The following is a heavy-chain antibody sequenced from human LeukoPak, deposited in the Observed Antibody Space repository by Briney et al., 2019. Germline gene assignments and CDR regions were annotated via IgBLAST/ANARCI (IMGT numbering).Heavy chain of an antibody. V-gene: IGHV4-4*07. CDR1: GDSISGNY. J-gene: IGHJ6*03. CDR2: IYPSANV. D-gene: IGHD2/OR15-2a*01. Sequence: SETLSLTCSVSGDSISGNYWNWIRQPAGKGLEWIGRIYPSANVYYNPSLKSRVTVSLDASRNQFSLNMRSVTAADTAVYYCARGLSPTSYYYHMDVWGKGTTVTVSS. CDR3: ARGLSPTSYYYHMDV.